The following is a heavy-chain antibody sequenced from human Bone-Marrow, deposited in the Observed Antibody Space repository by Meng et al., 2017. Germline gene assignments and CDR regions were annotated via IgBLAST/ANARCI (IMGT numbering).Heavy chain of an antibody. CDR2: ISWDSGSI. J-gene: IGHJ4*02. CDR3: AKGNSSSCFYY. V-gene: IGHV3-9*01. D-gene: IGHD6-13*01. Sequence: SLKISCAASGFTFDDYTMRWVRQAPGKGLEWVSGISWDSGSIGYADSVKGRFTISRDNAKNSLYLQMNSLRADDTALYYGAKGNSSSCFYYWGQGTLVTVSS. CDR1: GFTFDDYT.